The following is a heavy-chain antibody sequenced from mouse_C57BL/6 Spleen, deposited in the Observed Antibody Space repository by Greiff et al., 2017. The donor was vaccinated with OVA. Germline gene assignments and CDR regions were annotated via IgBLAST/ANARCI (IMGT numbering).Heavy chain of an antibody. V-gene: IGHV1-18*01. CDR1: GYTFTDYN. Sequence: VHVKQSGPELVKPGASVKIPCKASGYTFTDYNMDWVKQSHGQSLEWIGDINPNNGGTIYNQKFKGKATLTVDKSSSTAYMEHRSLTSEDTAVYYCARGRDTTASYAMDYWGQGTSVTVSS. J-gene: IGHJ4*01. D-gene: IGHD1-2*01. CDR2: INPNNGGT. CDR3: ARGRDTTASYAMDY.